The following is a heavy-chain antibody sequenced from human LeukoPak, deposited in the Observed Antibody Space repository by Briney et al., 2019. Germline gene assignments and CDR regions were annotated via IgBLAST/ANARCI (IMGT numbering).Heavy chain of an antibody. Sequence: ASVKVSCKASGYTFTSYGISWVRQAPGQELEWMGWISAYNGNTNYAQKLQGRVTMTTDTSTSTAYMELRSLRSDDTAVYYCARDSIAAAGTGAFDIWGQGTMVTVFS. CDR3: ARDSIAAAGTGAFDI. CDR2: ISAYNGNT. CDR1: GYTFTSYG. J-gene: IGHJ3*02. D-gene: IGHD6-13*01. V-gene: IGHV1-18*01.